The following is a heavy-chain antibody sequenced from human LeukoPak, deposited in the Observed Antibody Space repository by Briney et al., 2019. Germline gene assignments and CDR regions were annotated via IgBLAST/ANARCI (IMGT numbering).Heavy chain of an antibody. D-gene: IGHD2-8*01. CDR2: IYYSGST. Sequence: SQTLSLTCAVSGGSISSGGYSRSWIRQPPGKGLEWIGYIYYSGSTYYNPSLKSRVTISVDTSKNQFSLKLSSVTAADTAVYYCASTNGKGLYYYGMDVWGQGTTVTVSS. CDR1: GGSISSGGYS. CDR3: ASTNGKGLYYYGMDV. J-gene: IGHJ6*02. V-gene: IGHV4-31*11.